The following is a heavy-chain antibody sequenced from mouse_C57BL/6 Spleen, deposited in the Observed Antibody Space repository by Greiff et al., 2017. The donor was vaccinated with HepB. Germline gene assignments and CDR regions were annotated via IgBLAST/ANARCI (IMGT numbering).Heavy chain of an antibody. D-gene: IGHD2-3*01. Sequence: EVQRVESGGGLVQPTGSLKLSCAASGFSFNTYAMNWVRQDPGKGMEWVARIRSKSNNYATYYADSVKDRFTSSRDDSESMLYLQMNYLKTEDTAMYYWVVGSDGYYEWGQGTTLTVSS. CDR3: VVGSDGYYE. CDR2: IRSKSNNYAT. V-gene: IGHV10-1*01. CDR1: GFSFNTYA. J-gene: IGHJ2*01.